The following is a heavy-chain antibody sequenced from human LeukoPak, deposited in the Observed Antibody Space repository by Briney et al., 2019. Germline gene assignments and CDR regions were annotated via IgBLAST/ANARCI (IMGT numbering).Heavy chain of an antibody. V-gene: IGHV4-61*05. J-gene: IGHJ6*03. CDR3: ARRGYYDSQPLYYMDV. CDR2: IYYSGST. D-gene: IGHD3-9*01. Sequence: PSETLSLTCTVSGGSISSSSYYWGWIRQPPGKGLEWIGYIYYSGSTNYNPSLKSRVTISVDTSKNQFSLKLSSVTAADTAVYYCARRGYYDSQPLYYMDVWGKGTTVTISS. CDR1: GGSISSSSYY.